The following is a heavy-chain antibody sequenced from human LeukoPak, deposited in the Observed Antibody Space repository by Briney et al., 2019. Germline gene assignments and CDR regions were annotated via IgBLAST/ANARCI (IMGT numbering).Heavy chain of an antibody. V-gene: IGHV1-3*01. Sequence: GASVKVSCKASGCTFTSYGISWVRQAPGQRLEWMGWISAGNGNTKYSQNFQGRVTFISNTSATTAFMELSSLRSEDAAVYYCARDSGSGNNDYWGQGTLVTVSS. D-gene: IGHD1-26*01. CDR3: ARDSGSGNNDY. J-gene: IGHJ4*02. CDR1: GCTFTSYG. CDR2: ISAGNGNT.